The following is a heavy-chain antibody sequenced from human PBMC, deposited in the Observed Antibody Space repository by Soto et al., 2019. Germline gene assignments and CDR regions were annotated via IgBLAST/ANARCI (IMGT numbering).Heavy chain of an antibody. CDR3: ARVGLAQLKPYEY. CDR1: GYTFTRYY. CDR2: VNPSGGGA. J-gene: IGHJ4*02. V-gene: IGHV1-46*01. D-gene: IGHD6-6*01. Sequence: GASVKVSCKASGYTFTRYYVHWVRLAPGQGLEWMGLVNPSGGGASYAQKFQGRVTMTSDTSTSTVYMELRSLRSEDTAIYYCARVGLAQLKPYEYWGQGTLVTVSS.